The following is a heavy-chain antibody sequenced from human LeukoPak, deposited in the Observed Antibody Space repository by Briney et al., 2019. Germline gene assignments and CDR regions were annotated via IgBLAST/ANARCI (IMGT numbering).Heavy chain of an antibody. Sequence: SETLSLICGVSGGSISSGGYSWSWIRPPPGKGLEWIGYIYYSGSTYYNPSLKSRVTISVDTSKNQFSLKLSSVTAADTAVYYCARETYYYGSGSYYYMDVWGKGTTVTVSS. CDR3: ARETYYYGSGSYYYMDV. CDR2: IYYSGST. CDR1: GGSISSGGYS. D-gene: IGHD3-10*01. J-gene: IGHJ6*03. V-gene: IGHV4-30-4*07.